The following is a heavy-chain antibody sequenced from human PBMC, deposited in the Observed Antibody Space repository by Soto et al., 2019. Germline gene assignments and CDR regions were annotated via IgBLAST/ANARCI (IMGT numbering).Heavy chain of an antibody. V-gene: IGHV4-59*01. CDR3: ARGYYDFWSGYYPDYFDY. D-gene: IGHD3-3*01. J-gene: IGHJ4*02. Sequence: SETLSLTCTVSGGSISSYYWSWIRQPPGKGLEWIGYIYYSGSTNYNPSLKSRVTISVDTSKNQFSLKLSSVTAADTAVYYCARGYYDFWSGYYPDYFDYWGQGTLVTVSS. CDR2: IYYSGST. CDR1: GGSISSYY.